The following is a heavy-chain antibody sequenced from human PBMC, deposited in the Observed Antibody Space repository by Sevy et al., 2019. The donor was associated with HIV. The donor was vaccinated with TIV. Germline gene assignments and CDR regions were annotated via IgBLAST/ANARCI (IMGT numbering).Heavy chain of an antibody. CDR2: ISNSPSYI. D-gene: IGHD3-16*01. CDR3: ARRGGLTDEGFDI. Sequence: GGSLRLSCAASGFTFISFTMNWVRQAPGKGLEWVSSISNSPSYIYYADSVKGRFTISRDNAKNALYLQMDSLRVEAAAVYYCARRGGLTDEGFDIWGQRTMVTVSS. J-gene: IGHJ3*02. CDR1: GFTFISFT. V-gene: IGHV3-21*01.